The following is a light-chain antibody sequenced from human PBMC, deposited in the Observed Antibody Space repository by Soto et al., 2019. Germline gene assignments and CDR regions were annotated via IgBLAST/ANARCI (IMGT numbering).Light chain of an antibody. CDR3: SSYTSTGTQV. J-gene: IGLJ1*01. CDR2: EVS. CDR1: SSDVGGYNY. V-gene: IGLV2-14*01. Sequence: QSALTQPASVSGSPGQSITISCTGTSSDVGGYNYVSWYQQHPGKAPKLMIYEVSNRPSGVSNRFSGSKSGNTASLTVSGLQGEDEADYYCSSYTSTGTQVFGTGTQLTVL.